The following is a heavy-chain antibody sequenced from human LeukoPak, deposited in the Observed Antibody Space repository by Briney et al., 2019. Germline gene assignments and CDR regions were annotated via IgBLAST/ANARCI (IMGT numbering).Heavy chain of an antibody. Sequence: PGGSLRLSCVASGFTFSSYWMSWVRQAPGKGLEWVSVISGSGGRTYYADSVKRRFTISRDNSKNTLYLQMNSLRAEDTAIYYCAKDGYSSGWPPEYFQHWGQGTLVTVSS. CDR2: ISGSGGRT. V-gene: IGHV3-23*01. J-gene: IGHJ1*01. D-gene: IGHD6-19*01. CDR1: GFTFSSYW. CDR3: AKDGYSSGWPPEYFQH.